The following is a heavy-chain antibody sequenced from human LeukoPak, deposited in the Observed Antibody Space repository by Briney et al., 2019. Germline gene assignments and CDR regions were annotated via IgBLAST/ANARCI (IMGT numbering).Heavy chain of an antibody. CDR2: IDTSNGAT. CDR1: GYTFTSYY. Sequence: ASVKVSCKASGYTFTSYYMHWVREAPGQGLEWMGWIDTSNGATNYAQKFQGRVTISRDTSIGTAYMELTNLISDDTAIYYCASEANCNGGRCSLHSVASWGQGTLVTVSS. D-gene: IGHD2-15*01. V-gene: IGHV1-2*02. CDR3: ASEANCNGGRCSLHSVAS. J-gene: IGHJ4*02.